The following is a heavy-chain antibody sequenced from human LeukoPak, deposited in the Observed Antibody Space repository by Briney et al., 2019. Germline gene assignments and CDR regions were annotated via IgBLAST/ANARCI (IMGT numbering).Heavy chain of an antibody. CDR2: IYYSGST. CDR1: GGSISSYY. V-gene: IGHV4-39*01. J-gene: IGHJ4*02. D-gene: IGHD6-6*01. Sequence: SETLSLTCTVSGGSISSYYWGWIRQPPGKGLEWIGSIYYSGSTYYNPSLKSRVTISVDTSKNQFSLKLSSVTAADTAVYYCARRQISSSSGYYFDYWGQGTLVTVSS. CDR3: ARRQISSSSGYYFDY.